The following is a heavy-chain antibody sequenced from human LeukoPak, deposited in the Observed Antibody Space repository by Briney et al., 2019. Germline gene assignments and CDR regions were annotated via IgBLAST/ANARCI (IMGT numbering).Heavy chain of an antibody. D-gene: IGHD1-7*01. V-gene: IGHV4-59*08. CDR3: ARHKNSASNVFDI. CDR1: GGSISSYY. CDR2: IYYSGST. J-gene: IGHJ3*02. Sequence: PSETLSLTCTVSGGSISSYYWSWIRQPPGKEFEWIGYIYYSGSTNYDPSLKSRVTISVDMSKNQFSLKLSSVTAADTAMYYCARHKNSASNVFDIWGQGTVVTVSS.